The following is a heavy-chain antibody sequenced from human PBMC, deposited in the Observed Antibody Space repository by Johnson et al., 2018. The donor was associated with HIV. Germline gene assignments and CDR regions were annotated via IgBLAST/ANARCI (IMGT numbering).Heavy chain of an antibody. J-gene: IGHJ3*01. CDR1: GFTFSSYG. CDR2: IWYDGSNK. D-gene: IGHD3-16*01. Sequence: QVQLVESGGGVVQPGRSLRLSCAASGFTFSSYGMHWVRQAAGKGLEWVAVIWYDGSNKYYADSVEGRFTISRDNSKNTLYLQMNSLRAEDTAGYYCARDFGVAFDVWGQGTMVTVSS. CDR3: ARDFGVAFDV. V-gene: IGHV3-33*01.